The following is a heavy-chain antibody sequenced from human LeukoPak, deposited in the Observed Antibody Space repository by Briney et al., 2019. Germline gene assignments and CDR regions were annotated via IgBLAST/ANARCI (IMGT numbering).Heavy chain of an antibody. CDR2: ISWNSGSI. J-gene: IGHJ5*02. Sequence: GGSLRLSCAASGFTFDDYAMHRVRQAPGKGLEWVSGISWNSGSIGYADSVKGRFTISRDNAKNSLYLQMNSLRAEDTALYYCARAPILLWFGAKRRPQNNWFDPWGQGTLVTVSP. V-gene: IGHV3-9*01. D-gene: IGHD3-10*01. CDR1: GFTFDDYA. CDR3: ARAPILLWFGAKRRPQNNWFDP.